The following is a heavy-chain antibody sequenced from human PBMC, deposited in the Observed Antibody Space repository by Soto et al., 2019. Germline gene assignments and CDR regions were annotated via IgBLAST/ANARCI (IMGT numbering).Heavy chain of an antibody. J-gene: IGHJ4*02. CDR3: ARGDIVLVPAATSDYFDY. Sequence: ASVKVSYKASGYNFTNYHMHWVRQAPGQGFEWMGIINPSGGSTSYAQKFQGRVTMTSDTSTSTVYMELSRLRSDDTAVYYCARGDIVLVPAATSDYFDYRGQRTLVTVSS. D-gene: IGHD2-2*01. V-gene: IGHV1-46*01. CDR2: INPSGGST. CDR1: GYNFTNYH.